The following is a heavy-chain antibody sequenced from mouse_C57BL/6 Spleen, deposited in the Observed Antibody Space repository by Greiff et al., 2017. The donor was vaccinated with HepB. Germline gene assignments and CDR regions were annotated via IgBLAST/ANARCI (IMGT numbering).Heavy chain of an antibody. CDR3: TCYYYGSSYNNYFDY. CDR1: GFNIKDYY. V-gene: IGHV14-1*01. CDR2: IDPEDGDT. Sequence: EVQLQQSGAELVRPGASVKLSCTASGFNIKDYYMHWVKQRPEQGLEWIGRIDPEDGDTEYAPKFQGKATMTADKSANTAYLQLSSLTSEDTAVYYCTCYYYGSSYNNYFDYWGQGTTLTVSS. D-gene: IGHD1-1*01. J-gene: IGHJ2*01.